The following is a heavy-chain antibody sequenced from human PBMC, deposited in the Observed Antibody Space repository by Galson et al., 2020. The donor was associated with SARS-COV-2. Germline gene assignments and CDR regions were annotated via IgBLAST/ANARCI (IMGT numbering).Heavy chain of an antibody. CDR2: ISYDGSNK. CDR3: ARAVAGNYYDGMDV. CDR1: GFTFSSYA. Sequence: GGSLRLSCAASGFTFSSYAMHWVRQAPGKGLEWVAVISYDGSNKYYADSVKGRFTISRDNSKNTLYLQMNSLRAEDTAVYYCARAVAGNYYDGMDVWGQGTTVTVSS. V-gene: IGHV3-30-3*01. D-gene: IGHD6-19*01. J-gene: IGHJ6*02.